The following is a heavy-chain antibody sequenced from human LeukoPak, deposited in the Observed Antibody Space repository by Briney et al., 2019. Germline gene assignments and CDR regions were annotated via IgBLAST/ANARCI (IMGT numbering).Heavy chain of an antibody. CDR1: GGSFSGYY. D-gene: IGHD6-13*01. CDR2: INHSGST. CDR3: ARGQTSSWDV. V-gene: IGHV4-34*01. J-gene: IGHJ6*04. Sequence: NASETLSLTCAVYGGSFSGYYWSWIRQPPGKGLEWIGEINHSGSTNYNPSLKSRVTISVDTSKNQFSLKLSSVTAADTAVYYCARGQTSSWDVWGEGTTVTVSS.